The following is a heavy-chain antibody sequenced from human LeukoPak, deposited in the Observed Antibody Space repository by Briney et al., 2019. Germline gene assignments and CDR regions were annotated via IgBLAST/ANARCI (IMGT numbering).Heavy chain of an antibody. CDR2: ISSSGSTI. D-gene: IGHD3-10*01. CDR1: GSTFCDYY. Sequence: GGSLRLSCAASGSTFCDYYMSWIRQAPGKGLEWVSYISSSGSTIYYADSVKGRFTISRDNSKNTLYLQMNSLRAEDTAVYYCAKAKYYYGSGSLILVDYWGQGTLVTVSS. J-gene: IGHJ4*02. CDR3: AKAKYYYGSGSLILVDY. V-gene: IGHV3-11*01.